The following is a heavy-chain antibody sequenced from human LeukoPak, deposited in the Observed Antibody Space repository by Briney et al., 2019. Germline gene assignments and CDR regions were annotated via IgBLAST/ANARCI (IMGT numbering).Heavy chain of an antibody. J-gene: IGHJ4*02. D-gene: IGHD4-23*01. Sequence: ASVKVSCKASGGTFSSYAISWVRQAPGQGLEWMGWISAYNGNTNYAQKLQGRVTMTTDTSTSTAYMELRSLRSDDTAVYYCARGKRGNPEDYWGQGTLVTVSS. CDR3: ARGKRGNPEDY. V-gene: IGHV1-18*01. CDR1: GGTFSSYA. CDR2: ISAYNGNT.